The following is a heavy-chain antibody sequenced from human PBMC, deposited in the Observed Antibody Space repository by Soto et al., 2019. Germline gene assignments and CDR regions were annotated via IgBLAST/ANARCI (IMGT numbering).Heavy chain of an antibody. V-gene: IGHV4-34*01. Sequence: SETLSLTCAVSGGSFSGYYWSWIRQPPGKGLEWIGEINHSGSTNYNPSLKSRVTISVDTSKNQFSLKLSSVTAADTAVYYCARGLSISYDILTGYYELYYYYGMDVWGQGTTVTVSS. J-gene: IGHJ6*02. D-gene: IGHD3-9*01. CDR2: INHSGST. CDR3: ARGLSISYDILTGYYELYYYYGMDV. CDR1: GGSFSGYY.